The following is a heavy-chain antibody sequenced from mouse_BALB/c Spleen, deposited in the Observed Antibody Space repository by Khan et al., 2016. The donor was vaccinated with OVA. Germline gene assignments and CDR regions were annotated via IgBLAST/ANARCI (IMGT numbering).Heavy chain of an antibody. D-gene: IGHD1-1*01. CDR2: ISYSGGT. CDR1: GYSITSGYA. CDR3: ARGNYYGYYFDY. V-gene: IGHV3-2*02. J-gene: IGHJ2*01. Sequence: EVQLQESGPGLVKPSQSLSLTCTVTGYSITSGYAWNWIRQFPGNKLEWMGYISYSGGTSYNPSLKSRIFITRDTSNNQFFLQLNSVTTEDTATYYCARGNYYGYYFDYWGQGTTLTVSS.